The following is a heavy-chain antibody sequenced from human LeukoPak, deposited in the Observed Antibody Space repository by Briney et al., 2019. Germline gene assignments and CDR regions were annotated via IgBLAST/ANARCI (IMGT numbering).Heavy chain of an antibody. CDR3: ARISDCSSSSCPYYYYMDV. V-gene: IGHV4-4*07. Sequence: PETLSLTCTVSGGSIRSYYWSWIRQPAGKGLEWIGRIYTSGSTNYNPSLESRVTMSVDTSKNQFSLKLSSVTAADTAVYYCARISDCSSSSCPYYYYMDVWGKGTTVTVSS. CDR1: GGSIRSYY. J-gene: IGHJ6*03. D-gene: IGHD2-2*01. CDR2: IYTSGST.